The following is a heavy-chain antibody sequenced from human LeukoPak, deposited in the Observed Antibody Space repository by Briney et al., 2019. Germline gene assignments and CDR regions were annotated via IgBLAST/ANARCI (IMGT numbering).Heavy chain of an antibody. Sequence: PGGSLRLSCAASGFTFSSYAMSWVRQALGKGLEWVSAISGSGGSTYYADSVKGRFTISRDNSKNTLYLQMNSLRAEDTAVYYCAKDSLYCSSTSKGARCSFDYWGQGTLVTVSS. CDR2: ISGSGGST. CDR3: AKDSLYCSSTSKGARCSFDY. CDR1: GFTFSSYA. V-gene: IGHV3-23*01. D-gene: IGHD2-2*01. J-gene: IGHJ4*02.